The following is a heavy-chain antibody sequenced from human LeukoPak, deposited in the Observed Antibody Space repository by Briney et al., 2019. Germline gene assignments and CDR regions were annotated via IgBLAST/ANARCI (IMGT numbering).Heavy chain of an antibody. D-gene: IGHD3-22*01. V-gene: IGHV3-21*01. J-gene: IGHJ4*02. Sequence: GGSLRLSCAASGFTFSSYWMHWVRQAPGKGLVWVSSISSSSSYIYYADSVKGRFTISRDNAKNSLYLQMNSLRAEDTAVYYCARSTAYYYDSSGYYPFDDWGQGTPVTVSS. CDR2: ISSSSSYI. CDR3: ARSTAYYYDSSGYYPFDD. CDR1: GFTFSSYW.